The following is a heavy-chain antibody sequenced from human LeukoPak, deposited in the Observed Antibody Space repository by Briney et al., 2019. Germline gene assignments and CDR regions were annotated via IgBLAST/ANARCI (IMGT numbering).Heavy chain of an antibody. CDR3: ASNRAVTTDFDY. CDR2: IIPIFGTA. CDR1: GYTFTSYG. J-gene: IGHJ4*02. V-gene: IGHV1-69*06. Sequence: GASVKVSCKASGYTFTSYGISWVRQAPGQGLEWMGGIIPIFGTANYAQKFQGRVTITADKSTSTAYMELSSLRSEDTAVYYCASNRAVTTDFDYWGQGTLVTVSS. D-gene: IGHD4-17*01.